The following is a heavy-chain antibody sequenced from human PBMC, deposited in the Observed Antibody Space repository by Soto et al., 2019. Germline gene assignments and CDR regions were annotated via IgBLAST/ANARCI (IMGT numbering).Heavy chain of an antibody. Sequence: SETLSLTCTVSGDSISSGAYYWSWIRQHPGKGLEWIGYISYSGRTYYNPSLKSRLTISLDTSENQFSLKLTSVTAADTAVYYCARAQNYRFRGACWFDPWGQGTLVTVSS. V-gene: IGHV4-31*03. CDR1: GDSISSGAYY. D-gene: IGHD3-10*01. CDR3: ARAQNYRFRGACWFDP. CDR2: ISYSGRT. J-gene: IGHJ5*02.